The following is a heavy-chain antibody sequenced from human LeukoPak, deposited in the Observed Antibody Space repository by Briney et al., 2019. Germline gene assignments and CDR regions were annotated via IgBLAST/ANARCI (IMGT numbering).Heavy chain of an antibody. Sequence: SQTLSLTCAISVDSVSGNSAAWSWIRLSPPRGLEWLGQTVYRSKWFTYDAPYMTGRIPINSGPSRTHSSLQLTSRPPHDTAVLYCARQGRMAAFESWGQGTLVTVSS. CDR1: VDSVSGNSAA. V-gene: IGHV6-1*01. CDR2: TVYRSKWFT. CDR3: ARQGRMAAFES. D-gene: IGHD5-24*01. J-gene: IGHJ4*02.